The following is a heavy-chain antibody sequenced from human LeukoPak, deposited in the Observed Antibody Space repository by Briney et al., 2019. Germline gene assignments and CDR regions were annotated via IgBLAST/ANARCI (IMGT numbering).Heavy chain of an antibody. CDR1: SSSISSYY. CDR3: ARLGFCTKGGCLSDL. V-gene: IGHV4-59*08. J-gene: IGHJ5*02. CDR2: FYHSGRS. D-gene: IGHD2-8*01. Sequence: SETLSLTCTVSSSSISSYYWNWIRQPPGKGLEWIGFFYHSGRSDYNPSLKSRPTISMDTSKNQLSLNLTSVTAADTAVYYCARLGFCTKGGCLSDLWGLGTVVSVSS.